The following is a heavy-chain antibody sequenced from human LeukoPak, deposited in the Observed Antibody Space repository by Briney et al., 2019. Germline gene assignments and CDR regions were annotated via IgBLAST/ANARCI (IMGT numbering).Heavy chain of an antibody. Sequence: ETLSLTCAVYGGSFSGYYWSWVRQAPGKGLERVSAISGSGGSTYYADSVKGRFTISRDNSKNTLYLQMNSLRAEDTAVYYCAKGEDVGSSWRYYHYGMDVWGQGTTVTVSS. D-gene: IGHD6-13*01. CDR3: AKGEDVGSSWRYYHYGMDV. V-gene: IGHV3-23*01. CDR2: ISGSGGST. CDR1: GGSFSGYY. J-gene: IGHJ6*02.